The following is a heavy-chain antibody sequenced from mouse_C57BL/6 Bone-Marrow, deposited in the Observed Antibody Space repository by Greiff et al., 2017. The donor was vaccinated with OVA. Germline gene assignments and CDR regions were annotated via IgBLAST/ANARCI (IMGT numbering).Heavy chain of an antibody. V-gene: IGHV3-8*01. CDR1: GYSITSDS. CDR3: ARGVTVDY. Sequence: EVKLVESGPGLAKPSQTLSLTCSVTGYSITSDSLNWIRKFPGNKLEYMGYISYSGSTYYNPSLNSRISITRDTSKNQYYLQLNSVNTEDTATYDCARGVTVDYWGQGTTLTVSS. CDR2: ISYSGST. J-gene: IGHJ2*01. D-gene: IGHD2-1*01.